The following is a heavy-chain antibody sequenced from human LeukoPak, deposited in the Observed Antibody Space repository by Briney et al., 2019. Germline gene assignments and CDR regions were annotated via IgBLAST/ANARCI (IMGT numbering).Heavy chain of an antibody. D-gene: IGHD6-6*01. Sequence: SVKVSCXASGDTLSSHGFSWVRQAPGQGLEWMGGIIPMFGTVNYAQNFQGRVTITADESTSTAYMDLSSLRSEDTAVYYCARVISIGQPPYFYYMDVWGKGTTVTVSS. J-gene: IGHJ6*03. CDR2: IIPMFGTV. V-gene: IGHV1-69*13. CDR3: ARVISIGQPPYFYYMDV. CDR1: GDTLSSHG.